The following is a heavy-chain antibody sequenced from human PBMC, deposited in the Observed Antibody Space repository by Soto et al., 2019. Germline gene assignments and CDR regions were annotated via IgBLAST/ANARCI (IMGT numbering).Heavy chain of an antibody. Sequence: SETLSLTCAVYGGSFTGSYWSWIRQPPGKGLEWIGEINHSGSTNYNPSLKSRVTISVDTSRNQFSLKLNSVTAADTAVYYCASDMAAASGYWGQGTLVXVSS. CDR2: INHSGST. D-gene: IGHD6-13*01. J-gene: IGHJ4*02. CDR3: ASDMAAASGY. V-gene: IGHV4-34*01. CDR1: GGSFTGSY.